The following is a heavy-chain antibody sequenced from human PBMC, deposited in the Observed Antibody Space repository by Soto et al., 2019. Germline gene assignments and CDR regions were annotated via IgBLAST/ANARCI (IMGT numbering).Heavy chain of an antibody. Sequence: EVQLVESGGGLVQPGGSLRLSCAASGFSFSSYWMHWVRQAPVKGLVLVSHINSDGSSTIYADSVKGRFTISRDNAKNTLYLQMHSLRAEDTAIYYCARDRIYYDFLTVRYYYGLGVCGQGTTVTVSS. CDR2: INSDGSST. J-gene: IGHJ6*02. D-gene: IGHD3-9*01. CDR1: GFSFSSYW. CDR3: ARDRIYYDFLTVRYYYGLGV. V-gene: IGHV3-74*01.